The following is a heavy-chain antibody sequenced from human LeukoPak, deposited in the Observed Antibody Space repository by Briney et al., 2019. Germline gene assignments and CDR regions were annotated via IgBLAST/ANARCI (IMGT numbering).Heavy chain of an antibody. V-gene: IGHV4-34*01. CDR3: ARRRNWNDVLDS. CDR1: GGSFSGFY. D-gene: IGHD1-1*01. Sequence: SETLSLTCAVYGGSFSGFYWSWIRQSPGKGLEWIGQINHGGDTNCNPSLKSRVTISVDTSKNQFSLKLSSVTAADTAVYYCARRRNWNDVLDSWGQGTLVTVSS. CDR2: INHGGDT. J-gene: IGHJ4*02.